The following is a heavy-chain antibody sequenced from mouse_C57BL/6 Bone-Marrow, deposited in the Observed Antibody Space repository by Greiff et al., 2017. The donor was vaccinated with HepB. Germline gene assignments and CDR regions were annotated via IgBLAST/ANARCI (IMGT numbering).Heavy chain of an antibody. CDR2: IYPRSGNT. CDR1: GYTFTSYG. CDR3: ASRDYGSSYLFAY. D-gene: IGHD1-1*01. Sequence: VQLQQSGAELARPGASVKLSCKASGYTFTSYGISWVKQRTGQGLEWIGEIYPRSGNTYYNEKFKGKATLTADKSSSTAYMELRSLTSEDSAVYFCASRDYGSSYLFAYWGQGTLVTVSA. V-gene: IGHV1-81*01. J-gene: IGHJ3*01.